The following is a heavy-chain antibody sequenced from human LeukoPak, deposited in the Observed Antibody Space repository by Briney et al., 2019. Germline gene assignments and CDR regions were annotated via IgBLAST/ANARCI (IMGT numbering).Heavy chain of an antibody. J-gene: IGHJ4*02. CDR2: ISQDGSEK. CDR3: ARATVSTYFLMDY. CDR1: GXTFSSYW. Sequence: GGSLRLSCATSGXTFSSYWMTWVRQTPGKGLEWVAHISQDGSEKYYVDSVTGRFTISRDSAKNSLYLQMNSLRAEDTAVYYCARATVSTYFLMDYWGRGTLVTVSS. V-gene: IGHV3-7*02. D-gene: IGHD4-17*01.